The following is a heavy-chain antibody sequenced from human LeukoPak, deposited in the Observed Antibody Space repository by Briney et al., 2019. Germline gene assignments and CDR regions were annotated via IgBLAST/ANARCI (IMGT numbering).Heavy chain of an antibody. CDR2: IYYGGST. CDR1: GGSTSSSSHY. J-gene: IGHJ6*03. V-gene: IGHV4-39*01. CDR3: ARQADYYYMDV. Sequence: PSETLSLTCIVSGGSTSSSSHYWGWVRHPPGKGLEWIGSIYYGGSTYYNPSLKSRVTISVDTSKNQFSLKLSSVTAADTAVYYCARQADYYYMDVWGKGTTVTVSS.